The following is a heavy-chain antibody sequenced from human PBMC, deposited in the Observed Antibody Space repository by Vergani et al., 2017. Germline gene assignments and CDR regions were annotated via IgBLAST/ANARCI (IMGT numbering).Heavy chain of an antibody. D-gene: IGHD6-13*01. CDR1: GFTFSSYE. J-gene: IGHJ4*02. CDR2: ISSSGSTI. Sequence: EVQLVESGGGLVQPGGSLRLSCAASGFTFSSYEMNWVRQAPGKGLEWVSYISSSGSTIYYADSVKGRFTISRDNAKNSLYLQMNSLRAEDTAVYYCAKAGSWYVRYYFDYWGQGTLVTVSS. CDR3: AKAGSWYVRYYFDY. V-gene: IGHV3-48*03.